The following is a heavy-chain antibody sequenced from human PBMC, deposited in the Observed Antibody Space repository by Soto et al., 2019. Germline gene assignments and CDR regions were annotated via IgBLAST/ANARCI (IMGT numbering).Heavy chain of an antibody. J-gene: IGHJ4*02. CDR1: GFTFRSFT. D-gene: IGHD1-26*01. Sequence: EVQLLESGGGLVQPGGSLRLSCAASGFTFRSFTMAWVRQAPGKGLEWVSTINNNGAGTYYADSVKGRFTISRDNSKNMLYLEMNSLGAEDTAVYFCEKEPEMPGRGLDYWGQGTLVTVSS. CDR3: EKEPEMPGRGLDY. V-gene: IGHV3-23*01. CDR2: INNNGAGT.